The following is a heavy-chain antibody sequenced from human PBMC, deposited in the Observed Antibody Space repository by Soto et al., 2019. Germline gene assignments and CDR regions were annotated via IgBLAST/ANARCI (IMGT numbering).Heavy chain of an antibody. J-gene: IGHJ6*02. CDR1: GGTFSSHS. CDR2: IIPIFGPA. CDR3: ATGSXTSTGGRIGYHYNAMDV. Sequence: SVKVSCKSSGGTFSSHSINWVRQAPGQGLEWMGGIIPIFGPANFAKKFQGRVTITADGSTTTAYMELSTLTSEDTAVYYCATGSXTSTGGRIGYHYNAMDVWGQGTTVTVSS. V-gene: IGHV1-69*01. D-gene: IGHD1-1*01.